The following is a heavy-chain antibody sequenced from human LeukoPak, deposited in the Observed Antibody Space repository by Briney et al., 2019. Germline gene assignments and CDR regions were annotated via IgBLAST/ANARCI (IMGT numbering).Heavy chain of an antibody. CDR3: ARFETHSSSFSRGWFDP. CDR2: FDPEDGET. D-gene: IGHD6-13*01. CDR1: GYTLTELS. J-gene: IGHJ5*02. Sequence: ASVKVSCKVSGYTLTELSMHWVRQAPGKGLEWMGGFDPEDGETIYAQKFQGRVTMTTDTSTSTAYMELRSLRSDDTAVYYCARFETHSSSFSRGWFDPWGQGTLVTVSS. V-gene: IGHV1-24*01.